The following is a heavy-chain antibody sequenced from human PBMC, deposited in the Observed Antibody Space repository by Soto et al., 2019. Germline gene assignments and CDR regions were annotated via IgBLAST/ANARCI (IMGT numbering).Heavy chain of an antibody. V-gene: IGHV1-18*01. CDR2: ISGYNGNT. CDR3: ARDLVVQTTTGGVDF. D-gene: IGHD1-7*01. Sequence: QVQLVQSGAEVKTPGASVKVSCKASGYTFTNYGVSWVRQAPGQGLEWMGWISGYNGNTNYAQKFQDRVAMTTDTSTNTAYMELRSLRSDDTAVYYCARDLVVQTTTGGVDFWGQGTLVTVSS. CDR1: GYTFTNYG. J-gene: IGHJ4*02.